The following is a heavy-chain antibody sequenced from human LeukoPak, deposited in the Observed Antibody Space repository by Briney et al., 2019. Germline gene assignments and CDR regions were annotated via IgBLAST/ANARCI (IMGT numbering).Heavy chain of an antibody. V-gene: IGHV3-33*01. J-gene: IGHJ4*02. Sequence: PGGSLRLSCGASGFIFSSYGMHWVRQAPGKGLEWVAVIWYDGSGKQYADSVKARFTISRDNSKNTLYLEMNSLRAEDTAVYYCARSYDSSGYYFRTVEYWGQGTLVTVSS. CDR1: GFIFSSYG. CDR3: ARSYDSSGYYFRTVEY. D-gene: IGHD3-22*01. CDR2: IWYDGSGK.